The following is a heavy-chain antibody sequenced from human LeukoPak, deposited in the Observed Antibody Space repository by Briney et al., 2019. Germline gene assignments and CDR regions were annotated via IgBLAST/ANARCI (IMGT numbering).Heavy chain of an antibody. D-gene: IGHD6-19*01. CDR1: GFTFSGSA. CDR2: IRSKANSYAT. J-gene: IGHJ4*02. Sequence: PGGSLKLSCAASGFTFSGSAMHWVRQASGKGLEWVGRIRSKANSYATAYAASVKGRFTISRDDSKNTAYLQMNSLRAEDTAVYYCANLASYSSGWYVSDYWGQGTLVTVSS. CDR3: ANLASYSSGWYVSDY. V-gene: IGHV3-73*01.